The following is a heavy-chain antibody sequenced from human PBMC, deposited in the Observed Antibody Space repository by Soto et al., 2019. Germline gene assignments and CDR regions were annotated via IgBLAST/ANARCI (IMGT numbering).Heavy chain of an antibody. CDR1: GFTFSTYD. CDR3: ARGANSTLSGVVVSPSFAP. V-gene: IGHV3-30*03. CDR2: SSYDGGEE. D-gene: IGHD3-3*01. Sequence: QVHLVESGGVVVLPGRSLRVSCAASGFTFSTYDMHWVRQAPGKGLEWVAVSSYDGGEEFYADSVKARFTISIDTCQNTRYLEMNNLRHDDTAVYWCARGANSTLSGVVVSPSFAPLGQGTLVTVSS. J-gene: IGHJ5*02.